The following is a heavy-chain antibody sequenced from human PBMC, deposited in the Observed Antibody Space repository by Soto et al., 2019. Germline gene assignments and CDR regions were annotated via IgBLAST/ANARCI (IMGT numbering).Heavy chain of an antibody. CDR3: ASKGASYYYDSSGYWSLDY. D-gene: IGHD3-22*01. CDR2: IIPIFGTA. J-gene: IGHJ4*02. CDR1: GGTFSSYA. V-gene: IGHV1-69*06. Sequence: QVQLVQSGAEAKKPGSSVKVSCKASGGTFSSYAISWVRQAPGQGLEWMGGIIPIFGTANYAQKFQGRVTITADKSTSTAYMELSSLRSEDTAVYYCASKGASYYYDSSGYWSLDYWGQGTLVTVSS.